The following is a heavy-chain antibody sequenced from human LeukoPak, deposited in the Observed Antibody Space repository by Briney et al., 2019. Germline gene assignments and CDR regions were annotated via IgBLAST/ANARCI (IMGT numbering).Heavy chain of an antibody. J-gene: IGHJ5*02. CDR3: ARDQGSDSDFWSGYYTPRWFDP. D-gene: IGHD3-3*01. V-gene: IGHV3-23*01. CDR2: ISGSGGST. CDR1: GFTFSTYA. Sequence: GGSLRLSCAASGFTFSTYAVSWVRQAPGKGLEWVSTISGSGGSTYYADAVKGRFTISRDNSKNTLYLQMNSLRAEDTAVYYCARDQGSDSDFWSGYYTPRWFDPWGQGTLVTVSS.